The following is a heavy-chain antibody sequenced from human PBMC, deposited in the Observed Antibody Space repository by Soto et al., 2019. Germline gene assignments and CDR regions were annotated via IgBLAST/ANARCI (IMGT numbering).Heavy chain of an antibody. CDR2: VYYTGST. Sequence: PSETLSLTCTVSGGSVSSASYYWSWIRQPPGKGLEWIGYVYYTGSTNYNPSLKSRVTISVDTSKNQFSLKLSSVTAADTAVYYCAPPPDIAVVPAAMFDPWGQGTLVT. CDR1: GGSVSSASYY. D-gene: IGHD2-2*01. CDR3: APPPDIAVVPAAMFDP. V-gene: IGHV4-61*01. J-gene: IGHJ5*02.